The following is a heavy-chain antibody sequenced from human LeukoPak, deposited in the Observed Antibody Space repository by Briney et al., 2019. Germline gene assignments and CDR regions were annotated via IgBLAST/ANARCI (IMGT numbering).Heavy chain of an antibody. CDR3: AVGGTGYNTFDY. V-gene: IGHV1-2*02. Sequence: ASVKVSCKASGYSFTGYHMHWVRQAPGQGLEWMGWINPNSGGANYAQKFQGRVTMTRDTSISTAYMELSRLRSDVTAVYYCAVGGTGYNTFDYWSQGTLVTVSS. CDR2: INPNSGGA. CDR1: GYSFTGYH. J-gene: IGHJ4*02. D-gene: IGHD3/OR15-3a*01.